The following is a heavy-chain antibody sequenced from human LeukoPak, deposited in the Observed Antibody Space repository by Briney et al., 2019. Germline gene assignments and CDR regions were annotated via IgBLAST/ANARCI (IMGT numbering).Heavy chain of an antibody. CDR3: ARDHTNYDFWSGYYSWLYYYYYMDV. V-gene: IGHV7-4-1*02. J-gene: IGHJ6*03. Sequence: ASVKVSCKASGYTFTSYAMNWVRQAPGQGLEWMGWINTNTGNPTYAQGFTGRFVFSLDTSVSTAYLQISSLKAEDTAVYYCARDHTNYDFWSGYYSWLYYYYYMDVWGKGTTVTVSS. D-gene: IGHD3-3*01. CDR1: GYTFTSYA. CDR2: INTNTGNP.